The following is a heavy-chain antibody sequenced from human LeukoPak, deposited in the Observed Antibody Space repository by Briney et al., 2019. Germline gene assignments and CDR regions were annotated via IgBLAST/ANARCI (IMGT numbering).Heavy chain of an antibody. Sequence: PGGSLRLSCAASGFTFSSYWMHWVRQVPGRGLVWVPHINSDGRRTNSADSVKGRFTISRDNAKNTLYLQMNSLRADDTAVYYCARGGRAFDIWGHGTMVTVSS. CDR2: INSDGRRT. V-gene: IGHV3-74*01. D-gene: IGHD3-16*01. CDR3: ARGGRAFDI. CDR1: GFTFSSYW. J-gene: IGHJ3*02.